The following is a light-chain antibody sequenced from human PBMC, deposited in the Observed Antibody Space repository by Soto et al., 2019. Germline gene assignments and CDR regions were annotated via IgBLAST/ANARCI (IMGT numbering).Light chain of an antibody. V-gene: IGKV3-11*01. Sequence: EIVLTQSPATLSLSPGERATLSCRASQGVSTFLAWYQQKPGQAPRLLIYDASTRATGVPARFSGSGSGTDFTLTISSLEPEDFAVYYCQQRSDWRYTFGQGTKLEIK. CDR1: QGVSTF. CDR3: QQRSDWRYT. CDR2: DAS. J-gene: IGKJ2*01.